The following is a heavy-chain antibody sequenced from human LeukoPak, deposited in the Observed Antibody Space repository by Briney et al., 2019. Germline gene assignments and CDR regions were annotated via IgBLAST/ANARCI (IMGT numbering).Heavy chain of an antibody. J-gene: IGHJ4*02. CDR1: GFTFSSYV. CDR2: ISGSGGST. Sequence: GGSLRLSCAASGFTFSSYVMSWVRQAPGKGLEWVSGISGSGGSTYYADSVKGRFTISRDNSKNTLYLQMNSLRAEDTAVYYCAKASGYSSSWYEDYWGQGTLVTVSS. D-gene: IGHD6-13*01. CDR3: AKASGYSSSWYEDY. V-gene: IGHV3-23*01.